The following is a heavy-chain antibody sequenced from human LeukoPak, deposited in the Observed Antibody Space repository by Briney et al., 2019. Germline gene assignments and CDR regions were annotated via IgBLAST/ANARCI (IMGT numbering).Heavy chain of an antibody. CDR2: IKKDGREE. CDR1: VFTFSSNR. J-gene: IGHJ4*02. V-gene: IGHV3-7*05. Sequence: GGYLRLSCAVSVFTFSSNRMSWDSQGLGKGREWVANIKKDGREEYYEGTVKGRFTTARFNAKISMYLQMISLRADNTAVYYSARDGSETYYDFCSGYPPAGHYDYWGQGTLVTVSS. CDR3: ARDGSETYYDFCSGYPPAGHYDY. D-gene: IGHD3-3*01.